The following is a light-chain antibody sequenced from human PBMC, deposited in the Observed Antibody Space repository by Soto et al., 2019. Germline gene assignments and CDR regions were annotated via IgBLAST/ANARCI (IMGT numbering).Light chain of an antibody. V-gene: IGLV2-23*02. CDR1: SSDVGNYNL. Sequence: PGQSIAISCTGTSSDVGNYNLVSWYQQHPGKAPSLMIFEVNKRPPGVSDRFSGSKSGNTASLTISGLQADDEADYYCYSYAGSYIYYVFGAGTKVTVL. J-gene: IGLJ1*01. CDR3: YSYAGSYIYYV. CDR2: EVN.